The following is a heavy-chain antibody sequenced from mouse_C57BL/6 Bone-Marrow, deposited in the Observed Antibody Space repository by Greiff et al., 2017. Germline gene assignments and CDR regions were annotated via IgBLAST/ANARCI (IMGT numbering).Heavy chain of an antibody. Sequence: EVQVVESGGGLVQPGGSLKLSCAASGFTFSDYYMYWVRQTPEKRLEWVAYISNGGGSTYYPDTVKGRFTISRDNAKNTLYLQMSRLKSEDTAMYYCARDSNYAAWFAYWGQGTLVTVSA. J-gene: IGHJ3*01. CDR2: ISNGGGST. D-gene: IGHD2-5*01. V-gene: IGHV5-12*01. CDR1: GFTFSDYY. CDR3: ARDSNYAAWFAY.